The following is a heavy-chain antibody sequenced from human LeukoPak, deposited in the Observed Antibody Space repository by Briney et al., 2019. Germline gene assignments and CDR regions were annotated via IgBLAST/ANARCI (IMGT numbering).Heavy chain of an antibody. CDR1: GGSISSYY. J-gene: IGHJ3*02. V-gene: IGHV4-59*08. D-gene: IGHD6-13*01. Sequence: SETPSLTCTVSGGSISSYYWSWIRQPPGKGLEWIGYIYYSGSTNYNPSLKSRVTISVDTSKNQFSLKLSSVTAADTAVYYCASIAAAGVGPFDIWGQGTMVTVSS. CDR3: ASIAAAGVGPFDI. CDR2: IYYSGST.